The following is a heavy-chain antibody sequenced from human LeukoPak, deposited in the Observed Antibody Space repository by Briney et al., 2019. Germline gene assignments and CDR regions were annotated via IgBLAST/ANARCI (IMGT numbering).Heavy chain of an antibody. CDR2: IIPILGIA. D-gene: IGHD1-26*01. V-gene: IGHV1-69*02. CDR3: ARQIVGATTPLDY. J-gene: IGHJ4*02. Sequence: ASVKASCKASGGTFSSYTISWVRQAPGQGLEWMGRIIPILGIANYAQKFQGRVTITADKSTSTAYMELSSLRSEDTAVYYCARQIVGATTPLDYWGQGTLVTVSS. CDR1: GGTFSSYT.